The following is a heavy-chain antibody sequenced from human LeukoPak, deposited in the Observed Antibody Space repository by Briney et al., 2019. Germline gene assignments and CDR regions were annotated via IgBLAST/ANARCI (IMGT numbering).Heavy chain of an antibody. J-gene: IGHJ4*02. CDR1: GFTFSGYA. CDR3: ATNGPGIAVAGYVDY. CDR2: ISCDGSND. Sequence: AGGSLRLSCAASGFTFSGYAMHWVRQAPGKGLEWVAVISCDGSNDYYADSVKGRFTISRDNSKNTLYLQMNSLRAEDTAVYYCATNGPGIAVAGYVDYWGQGTLVTVSS. V-gene: IGHV3-30-3*01. D-gene: IGHD6-19*01.